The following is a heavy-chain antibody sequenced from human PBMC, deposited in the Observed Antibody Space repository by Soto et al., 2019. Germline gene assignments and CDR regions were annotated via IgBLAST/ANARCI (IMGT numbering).Heavy chain of an antibody. Sequence: SVKVSCKASGGTFSSSAICWVRQAPGQGLEWMGGIIPIFGPANYAQKFQGRVTLTADESTSTAYMELSSLRSEDTAVYYCATTYCSGGNCYNYYYGMDVWGQGTPVTVSS. CDR1: GGTFSSSA. J-gene: IGHJ6*02. D-gene: IGHD2-15*01. CDR2: IIPIFGPA. V-gene: IGHV1-69*13. CDR3: ATTYCSGGNCYNYYYGMDV.